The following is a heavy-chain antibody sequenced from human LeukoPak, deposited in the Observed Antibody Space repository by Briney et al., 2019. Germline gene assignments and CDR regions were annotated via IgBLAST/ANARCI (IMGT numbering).Heavy chain of an antibody. Sequence: SETLSLTCTVSGGSISSYYWSWIRQPAGKGLEWIGRIYTSGSTNYNPSLKSRVTMSVDTSKNQFSLKLSSVTAADTAVYYCARAGRLDGGPPNWFDPWGQGTLVTVSS. CDR3: ARAGRLDGGPPNWFDP. V-gene: IGHV4-4*07. J-gene: IGHJ5*02. CDR1: GGSISSYY. D-gene: IGHD3/OR15-3a*01. CDR2: IYTSGST.